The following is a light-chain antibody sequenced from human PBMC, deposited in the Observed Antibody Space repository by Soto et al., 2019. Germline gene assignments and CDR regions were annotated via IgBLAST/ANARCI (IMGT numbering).Light chain of an antibody. CDR2: GAF. CDR1: QSMTTK. J-gene: IGKJ2*01. V-gene: IGKV3-15*01. CDR3: HEIYT. Sequence: TLSLSREKRVTLSFRASQSMTTKLAWYQQKPGQAPRLLIHGAFTRATGIPARFSGSGSGTEFTLPISTLQSFFFTDYDYHEIYT.